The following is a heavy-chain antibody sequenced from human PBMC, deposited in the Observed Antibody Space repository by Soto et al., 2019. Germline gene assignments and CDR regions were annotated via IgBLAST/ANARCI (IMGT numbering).Heavy chain of an antibody. J-gene: IGHJ3*02. V-gene: IGHV4-59*01. Sequence: SETLSLTCTVSGGSISSYYWSWIRQSPGKGLEWIGNIYYSGSTNYSPSLKSRVTISVDTSKNHFSLKLRSVTAADTAVYYCARANYFDIWGQGTMVTVSS. D-gene: IGHD2-8*01. CDR3: ARANYFDI. CDR2: IYYSGST. CDR1: GGSISSYY.